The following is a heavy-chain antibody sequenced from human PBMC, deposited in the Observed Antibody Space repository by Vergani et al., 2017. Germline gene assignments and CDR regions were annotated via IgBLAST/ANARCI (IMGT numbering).Heavy chain of an antibody. CDR3: AKDYGDYTYYFDY. CDR1: GFTFSSYS. J-gene: IGHJ4*02. D-gene: IGHD4-17*01. Sequence: QVQLVESGGGVVQPGGSLRLSCAASGFTFSSYSMHWVRQAPGKGLEWVAFIRYDGSNKYYADSVKGRFTISRDNSKNTLYLQMNSLRAEDTAVYYCAKDYGDYTYYFDYWGQGTLVTVSS. CDR2: IRYDGSNK. V-gene: IGHV3-30*02.